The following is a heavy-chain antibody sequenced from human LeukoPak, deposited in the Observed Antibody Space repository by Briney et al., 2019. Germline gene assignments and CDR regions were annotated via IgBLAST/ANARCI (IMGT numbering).Heavy chain of an antibody. J-gene: IGHJ3*02. CDR3: ARVAVVGASSRSRDAFDI. CDR1: GGSFSGYY. Sequence: SETPSLTCAVYGGSFSGYYWSWIRQPAGKGLEWIGRIYTSGSTNYNPSLKSRVTMSVDTSKNQFSLKLSSVTAADTAVYYCARVAVVGASSRSRDAFDIWGQGTMVTVSS. V-gene: IGHV4-59*10. D-gene: IGHD1-26*01. CDR2: IYTSGST.